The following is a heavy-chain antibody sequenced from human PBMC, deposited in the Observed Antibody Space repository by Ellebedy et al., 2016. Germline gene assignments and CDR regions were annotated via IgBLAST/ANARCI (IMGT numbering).Heavy chain of an antibody. J-gene: IGHJ6*02. CDR3: ARDRPTAQQLPTYGMDV. CDR1: GYTFTSYY. V-gene: IGHV1-46*04. D-gene: IGHD6-13*01. Sequence: ASVKVSCKASGYTFTSYYMHWVRQAPGQGLEWMGIINPSGGSTSYAQRLQGRVTMTRDTSTSTVYMELSSLRSEDTAVYYCARDRPTAQQLPTYGMDVWGQGTTVTVSS. CDR2: INPSGGST.